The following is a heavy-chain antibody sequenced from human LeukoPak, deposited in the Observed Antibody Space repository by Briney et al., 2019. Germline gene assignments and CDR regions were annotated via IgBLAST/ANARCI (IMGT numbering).Heavy chain of an antibody. D-gene: IGHD3-10*01. Sequence: PSETLSLTCSVSGGSISSSYYYWGWIRQPPGKGLEWIGSVYYSGSTNYNPSLKSRVTISVDTSKNQFSLKLSSVTAADTAVYYCARRGPYYYGSGSYYYFDYWGQGTLVTVSS. J-gene: IGHJ4*02. CDR3: ARRGPYYYGSGSYYYFDY. CDR1: GGSISSSYYY. V-gene: IGHV4-39*07. CDR2: VYYSGST.